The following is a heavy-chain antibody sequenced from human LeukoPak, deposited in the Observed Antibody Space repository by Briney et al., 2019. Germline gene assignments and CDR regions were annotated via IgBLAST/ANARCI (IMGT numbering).Heavy chain of an antibody. Sequence: GGSLRLSCAASGFTFSSYAMHWVPQARGKGLEWVAVISYDGNIKYYTDSVKGRFTVYRDNSKNTLYLQMNSLRAEDTAVYYCARDYLMGGTTGKAFDIWGQGTMVTISS. V-gene: IGHV3-30*04. CDR3: ARDYLMGGTTGKAFDI. D-gene: IGHD1-26*01. CDR2: ISYDGNIK. J-gene: IGHJ3*02. CDR1: GFTFSSYA.